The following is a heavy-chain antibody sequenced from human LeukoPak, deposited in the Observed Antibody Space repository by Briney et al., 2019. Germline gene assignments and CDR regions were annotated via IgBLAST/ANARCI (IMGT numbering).Heavy chain of an antibody. V-gene: IGHV3-30*03. Sequence: GGSLRLSCAASGFTFSSYGMHWVRQAPGKGLEWVAVISYDGSNKYYADSVKGRFTISRDNSKNTLYLQMNSLRREDTAVYYCARDPRGPTGYDSSGRDSFDYWGQGTLVTVSS. J-gene: IGHJ4*02. CDR2: ISYDGSNK. CDR3: ARDPRGPTGYDSSGRDSFDY. D-gene: IGHD3-22*01. CDR1: GFTFSSYG.